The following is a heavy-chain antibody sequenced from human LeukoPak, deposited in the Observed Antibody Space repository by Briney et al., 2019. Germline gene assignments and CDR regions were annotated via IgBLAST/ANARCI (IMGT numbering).Heavy chain of an antibody. D-gene: IGHD3-10*01. CDR3: ANQGTYGSGSYEYYFDY. CDR1: GYTLTELS. J-gene: IGHJ4*02. Sequence: ASVKVSCKVSGYTLTELSMHWLRQAPGKGLEWMGGFDPEDGETIYAQKFQGRVTMTEDTSTDTAYMELSSLRSEDTAVYYCANQGTYGSGSYEYYFDYWGQGTLATVSS. V-gene: IGHV1-24*01. CDR2: FDPEDGET.